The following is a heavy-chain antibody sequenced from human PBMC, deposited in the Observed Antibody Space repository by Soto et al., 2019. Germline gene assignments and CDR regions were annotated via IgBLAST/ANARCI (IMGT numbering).Heavy chain of an antibody. CDR1: GGSISSSSYY. D-gene: IGHD3-3*01. J-gene: IGHJ5*02. Sequence: SETLSLTCTVSGGSISSSSYYWGWIRQPPGKGLEWIGSIYYSGSTYYNPSLKSRVTISVDTSNNQFSLKLSSVTAADTAVYYCARQYYDFWGGYSKAPNWFDPWGQGTLVAVSS. V-gene: IGHV4-39*01. CDR2: IYYSGST. CDR3: ARQYYDFWGGYSKAPNWFDP.